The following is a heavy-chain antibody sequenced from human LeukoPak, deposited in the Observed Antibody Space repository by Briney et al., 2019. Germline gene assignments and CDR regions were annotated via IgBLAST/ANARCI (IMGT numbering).Heavy chain of an antibody. D-gene: IGHD6-13*01. Sequence: PSETLSLTCAVYGGSFSGYYWGWIRQPPGKGLEWVGEINHSGSTNYNPSLKSRVTISVDTSKNQFSLKLSSVTAADTAVYYCARGGSSWYFYYYYMDVWGKGTTVTVSS. J-gene: IGHJ6*03. CDR2: INHSGST. V-gene: IGHV4-34*01. CDR1: GGSFSGYY. CDR3: ARGGSSWYFYYYYMDV.